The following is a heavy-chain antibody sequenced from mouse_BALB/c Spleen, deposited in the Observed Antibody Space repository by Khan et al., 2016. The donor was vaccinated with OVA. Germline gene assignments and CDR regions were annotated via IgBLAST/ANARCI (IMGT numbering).Heavy chain of an antibody. CDR1: GYTFTSYW. CDR3: ARDRIVY. Sequence: QVQLQQSGAELAKPGASVKMSCTASGYTFTSYWMHWIKQRPGQGLEWIGYINPSSGYTDYNQKFKDKATLTADKSSSTAYMQLSSLTSDDSAVYYCARDRIVYWGQGTALTVSS. CDR2: INPSSGYT. J-gene: IGHJ2*01. V-gene: IGHV1-7*01.